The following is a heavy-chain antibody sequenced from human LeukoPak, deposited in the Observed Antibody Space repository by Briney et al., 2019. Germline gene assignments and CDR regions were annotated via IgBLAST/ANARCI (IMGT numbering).Heavy chain of an antibody. CDR1: GGSFSGYY. CDR3: ARDSSVYLPPYYYYGMDV. D-gene: IGHD5/OR15-5a*01. J-gene: IGHJ6*02. Sequence: SETLSLTCAVYGGSFSGYYWSWIRQPPGKGLEWIGEINHSGSTNYNPSLKSRVTISVDTSKNQFSLKLSSVTAAGTAVYYCARDSSVYLPPYYYYGMDVWGQGTTVTVSS. CDR2: INHSGST. V-gene: IGHV4-34*01.